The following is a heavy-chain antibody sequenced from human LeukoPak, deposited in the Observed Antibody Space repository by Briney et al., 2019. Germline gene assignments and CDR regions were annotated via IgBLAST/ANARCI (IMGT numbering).Heavy chain of an antibody. Sequence: GGSLRLSCAASGFTVSNNYMSWVRQAPGKGLEWVSILYTGGTTYYADSVKGRFTISRDNSKNTLYLEVNSLRAEDTAVYYCARDGDGYNFGSDYWGQGTLVTVSS. CDR3: ARDGDGYNFGSDY. CDR1: GFTVSNNY. CDR2: LYTGGTT. J-gene: IGHJ4*02. D-gene: IGHD5-24*01. V-gene: IGHV3-66*01.